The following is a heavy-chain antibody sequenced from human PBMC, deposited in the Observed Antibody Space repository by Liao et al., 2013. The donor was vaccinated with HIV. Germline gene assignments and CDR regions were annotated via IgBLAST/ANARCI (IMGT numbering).Heavy chain of an antibody. CDR1: GGSFSGYY. CDR3: ARGRSGRPVVITKTSGHDLDI. Sequence: QVQLQQWGAGLLKPSETLSLTCAVYGGSFSGYYWTWIRQPPGKGLEWIGEIHHSGSTNYNPSLKSRVTISVDTSKNQFSVRLSSFSAADTAVYYCARGRSGRPVVITKTSGHDLDIWGRGTMATVSS. D-gene: IGHD3-10*01. V-gene: IGHV4-34*01. CDR2: IHHSGST. J-gene: IGHJ3*02.